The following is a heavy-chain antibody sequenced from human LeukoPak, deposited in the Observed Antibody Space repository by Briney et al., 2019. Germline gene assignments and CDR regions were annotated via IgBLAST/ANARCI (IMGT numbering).Heavy chain of an antibody. Sequence: PGGSLRLSCAASGFTFSSYAMSWVRQAPGKGLEWVSTIKSSGGMMYHADSVKGRFAISRDNSKNTLFLQMNSLTAGDTAVYYCSRGRRSGSWPNNWFDPWGQGTLVIVSA. CDR1: GFTFSSYA. V-gene: IGHV3-23*01. D-gene: IGHD6-13*01. J-gene: IGHJ5*02. CDR3: SRGRRSGSWPNNWFDP. CDR2: IKSSGGMM.